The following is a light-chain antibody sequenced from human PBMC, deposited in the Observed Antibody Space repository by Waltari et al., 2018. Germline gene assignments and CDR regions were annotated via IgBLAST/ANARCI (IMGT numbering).Light chain of an antibody. Sequence: QSALTQLASVSGYPGSSMTTSCPGNITDTGPYNHVSWYQQYPGQAPKLLMFDVSDRPPGVFDRFSGSKSGNTASLTISGLQAEDEADYYCSSFTTSSSWIFGGGTKLTVL. CDR3: SSFTTSSSWI. J-gene: IGLJ2*01. CDR2: DVS. CDR1: ITDTGPYNH. V-gene: IGLV2-14*03.